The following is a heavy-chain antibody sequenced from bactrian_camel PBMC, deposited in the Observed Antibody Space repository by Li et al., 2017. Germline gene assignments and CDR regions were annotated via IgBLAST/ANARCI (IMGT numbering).Heavy chain of an antibody. V-gene: IGHV3S54*01. Sequence: HVQLVESGGGSVQAGGSLRLSCTASGYTSGVNCMGWFRQAPGKKRDGVAIIYTRDGITWYADSVKGRFTISKDVTKSSLYLQMNNLQSEDTAMYYCAAGWTRHCSRRIESFGSWGQGTQVTVS. CDR2: IYTRDGIT. CDR3: AAGWTRHCSRRIESFGS. CDR1: GYTSGVNC. D-gene: IGHD3*01. J-gene: IGHJ6*01.